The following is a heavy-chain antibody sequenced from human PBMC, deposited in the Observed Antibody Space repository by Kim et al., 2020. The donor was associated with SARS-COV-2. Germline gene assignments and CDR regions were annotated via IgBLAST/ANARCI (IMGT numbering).Heavy chain of an antibody. V-gene: IGHV4-59*13. J-gene: IGHJ6*01. CDR2: IFYSGST. D-gene: IGHD3-22*01. CDR3: ARDVGYYDSSGYPYYYYV. Sequence: SETLSLTCSVSGDSISTYYWSWIRQSPGKGLEWIGYIFYSGSTNYNPSLKSRVTISVDTSKNQFSLKLNSVTAADTAAYYCARDVGYYDSSGYPYYYYV. CDR1: GDSISTYY.